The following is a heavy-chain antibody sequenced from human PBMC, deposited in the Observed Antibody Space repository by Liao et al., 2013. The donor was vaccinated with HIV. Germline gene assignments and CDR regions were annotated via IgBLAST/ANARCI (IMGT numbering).Heavy chain of an antibody. D-gene: IGHD2-8*01. CDR2: IHYSGNT. V-gene: IGHV4-30-4*08. Sequence: QVQLQESGPGLVKTSQTLSLTCTVSGGSISSGVYYWSWIRQPPGKGLEWIGYIHYSGNTYYNPSLKSRVSISVDTSRDQFSLTLSSVTAADTAVYYCAREYEWRAAFDIWGQGTMVIVSS. J-gene: IGHJ3*02. CDR1: GGSISSGVYY. CDR3: AREYEWRAAFDI.